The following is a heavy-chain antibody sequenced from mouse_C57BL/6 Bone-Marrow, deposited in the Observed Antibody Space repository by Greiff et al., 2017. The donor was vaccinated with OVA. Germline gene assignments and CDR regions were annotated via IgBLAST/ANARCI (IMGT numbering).Heavy chain of an antibody. Sequence: EVHLVVSGGGLVKPGGSLKLSCAASGFTFSDYGMHWVRQAPEKGLEWVAYISSGSSTIYYADTVKGRFTISRDNAKNTLFLQMTSLRSEDTAMYYCASPYSNYAMDYWGQGTSVTVSS. D-gene: IGHD2-5*01. CDR2: ISSGSSTI. J-gene: IGHJ4*01. CDR1: GFTFSDYG. V-gene: IGHV5-17*01. CDR3: ASPYSNYAMDY.